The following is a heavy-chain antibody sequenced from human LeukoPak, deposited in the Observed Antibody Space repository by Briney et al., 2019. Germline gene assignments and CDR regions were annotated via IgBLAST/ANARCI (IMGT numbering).Heavy chain of an antibody. CDR3: ATGTATIDSYYYYGMDV. V-gene: IGHV1-24*01. J-gene: IGHJ6*02. CDR1: GYTLTELS. Sequence: VASVKASCTVSGYTLTELSMHWVRQAPGKGLEWMGGFDPEDGETIYAQKFQGRVTMTEDTSTDTAYMELSSLRSEDTAVYYCATGTATIDSYYYYGMDVWGQGTTVTVSS. D-gene: IGHD5-12*01. CDR2: FDPEDGET.